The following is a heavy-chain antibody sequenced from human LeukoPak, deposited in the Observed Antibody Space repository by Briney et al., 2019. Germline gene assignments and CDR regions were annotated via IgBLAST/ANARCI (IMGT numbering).Heavy chain of an antibody. CDR1: GGTVSSYA. J-gene: IGHJ4*02. Sequence: SGEVCGKAAGGTVSSYAVSGGPQAAGQRLGGRRGIIPFFGTVNYAQKFQGRVTNTADESTSTAYMEMSSLRSEQKAVYYCATDQGYCSSPSRFGVDWGQGTLVTVSS. CDR3: ATDQGYCSSPSRFGVD. CDR2: IIPFFGTV. V-gene: IGHV1-69*13. D-gene: IGHD2-2*01.